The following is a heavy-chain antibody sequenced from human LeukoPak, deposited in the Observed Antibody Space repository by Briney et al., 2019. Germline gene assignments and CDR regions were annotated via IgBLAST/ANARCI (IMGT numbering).Heavy chain of an antibody. CDR3: VRNNAMDV. D-gene: IGHD2-8*01. CDR2: VNRDGSET. V-gene: IGHV3-7*03. J-gene: IGHJ6*02. Sequence: GGSLRLSCAASGFTLSNHWMTWVRQVPGRGPEWVANVNRDGSETYYLDSVKGRFTISRDNAKSSLNLQMNSLRAEDTALYYCVRNNAMDVWGQGTAVIASS. CDR1: GFTLSNHW.